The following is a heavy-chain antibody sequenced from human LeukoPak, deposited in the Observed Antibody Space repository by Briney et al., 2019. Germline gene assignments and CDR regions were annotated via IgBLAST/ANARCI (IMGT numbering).Heavy chain of an antibody. CDR1: GGSISSYY. D-gene: IGHD2-2*01. CDR3: ARDPNDYASPPDV. V-gene: IGHV4-59*01. CDR2: IYYSGST. J-gene: IGHJ6*04. Sequence: SETLSLTCTVSGGSISSYYWSWIRQPPGKGLEWIGYIYYSGSTNYNPSLKSRVTISVDTSKNQFSLKLSSVTAADTAVYYCARDPNDYASPPDVWGKGTTVTVSS.